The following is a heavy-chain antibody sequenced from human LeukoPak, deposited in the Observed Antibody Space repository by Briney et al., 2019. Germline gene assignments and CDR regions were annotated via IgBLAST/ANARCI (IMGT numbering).Heavy chain of an antibody. J-gene: IGHJ4*02. CDR3: ARGIAPPLYDFWSGYYTYFDY. CDR1: GFTFSSYW. V-gene: IGHV3-7*01. D-gene: IGHD3-3*01. CDR2: IKQDGSEK. Sequence: GGSLRLSWAASGFTFSSYWMSWVRQAPGKGLEWGANIKQDGSEKYYVDSVKGRFTISRDNAKNSLYLQMNSLRAEDTAVYYCARGIAPPLYDFWSGYYTYFDYWGQGTLVTVSS.